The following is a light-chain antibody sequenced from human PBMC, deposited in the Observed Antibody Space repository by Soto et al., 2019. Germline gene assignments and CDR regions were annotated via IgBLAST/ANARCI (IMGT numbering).Light chain of an antibody. CDR1: QSVYNNY. Sequence: EIVLTQSPGSLSSSPGERATLSCRASQSVYNNYLAWYQQKPGQAPRLLIYAASSRATGIPERFSGSGSGTDFTLTISRLQPEDFAVYYCQPYGTSSWTFGQGTKVEIK. CDR3: QPYGTSSWT. CDR2: AAS. J-gene: IGKJ1*01. V-gene: IGKV3-20*01.